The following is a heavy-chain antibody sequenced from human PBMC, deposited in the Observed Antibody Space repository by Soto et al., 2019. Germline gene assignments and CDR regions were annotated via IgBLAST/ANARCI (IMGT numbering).Heavy chain of an antibody. D-gene: IGHD5-12*01. CDR3: ARLTRGVYDLDRLWEKFDY. J-gene: IGHJ4*02. CDR2: IYWDDDK. V-gene: IGHV2-5*02. Sequence: QITVKESGLTLVKPTETLTLTCTFSGFSLSTYGMGVGWIRQPPGKALEWLALIYWDDDKRYSPSLRSRLTITKDTSKNQVDLTMTSMDPVDTATYYCARLTRGVYDLDRLWEKFDYWGQGTLVTVPS. CDR1: GFSLSTYGMG.